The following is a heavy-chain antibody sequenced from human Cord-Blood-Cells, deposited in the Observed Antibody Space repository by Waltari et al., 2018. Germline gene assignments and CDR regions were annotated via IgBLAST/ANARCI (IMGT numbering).Heavy chain of an antibody. J-gene: IGHJ4*02. V-gene: IGHV3-74*01. D-gene: IGHD2-21*02. CDR2: INSDGSIT. CDR1: GFTFSSYW. CDR3: ASLSLRPVTDY. Sequence: EVQLVEAGGGLVQPGGSLRLSCAAFGFTFSSYWMLWVRQAPGKALVWGSRINSDGSITSYADSVKGRFTISRDNAKNTLYLQMNILRAEDTAVDYCASLSLRPVTDYWGQGTLVTVSS.